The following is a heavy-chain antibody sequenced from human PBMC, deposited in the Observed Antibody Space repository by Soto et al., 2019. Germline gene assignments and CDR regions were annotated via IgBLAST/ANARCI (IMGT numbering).Heavy chain of an antibody. Sequence: QVQLVQSGAEVKKPGSSVKVSCKASGGTFSSYSISWVRQAPGQGLEWMGGSIPIFRTANYAQKFQGRVTITADESTSTVDMELRSLRSEDTAVYYCAIVGQHRKASYNYEMDVWGQGTTVTVSS. V-gene: IGHV1-69*01. CDR3: AIVGQHRKASYNYEMDV. CDR1: GGTFSSYS. J-gene: IGHJ6*01. CDR2: SIPIFRTA. D-gene: IGHD6-13*01.